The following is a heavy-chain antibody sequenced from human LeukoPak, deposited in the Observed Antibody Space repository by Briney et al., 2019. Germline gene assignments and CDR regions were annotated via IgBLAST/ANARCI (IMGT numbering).Heavy chain of an antibody. V-gene: IGHV1-24*01. CDR3: ATGLSYYGSGILGY. J-gene: IGHJ4*02. D-gene: IGHD3-10*01. CDR1: GYTLTELS. CDR2: FEPEDGET. Sequence: GASVKVSCKVSGYTLTELSMHWVRQAPGKGLEWMGGFEPEDGETIYAQKFQGRVTMTEDTSTDTAYMELSSLRSEDTAVYYCATGLSYYGSGILGYWGQGTLVTVSS.